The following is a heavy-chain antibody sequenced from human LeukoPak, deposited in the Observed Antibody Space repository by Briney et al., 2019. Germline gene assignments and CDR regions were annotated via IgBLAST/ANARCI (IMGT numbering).Heavy chain of an antibody. D-gene: IGHD5-12*01. CDR3: ARDHTGGGWRRHHGAFDI. J-gene: IGHJ3*02. Sequence: SQTLSLTCTVSGGSISRYYRSWIRQPPRKGLEWIGYIYYSGSTNYNPSLKSRVSISVDTSKNHFSLMMSSVTAADTAVEYCARDHTGGGWRRHHGAFDIWGQGTMVTVSS. CDR1: GGSISRYY. CDR2: IYYSGST. V-gene: IGHV4-59*12.